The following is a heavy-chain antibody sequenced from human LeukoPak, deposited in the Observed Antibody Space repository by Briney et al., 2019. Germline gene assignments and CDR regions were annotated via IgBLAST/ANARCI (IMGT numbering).Heavy chain of an antibody. J-gene: IGHJ6*03. CDR3: TGGYSGSLYYYYYYYMDV. CDR2: IRSKAYGGTT. Sequence: GGSLRLSCTASGFTFGDYAMSWVRQAPGKGLEWVGFIRSKAYGGTTEYAASVKGRFTISRDDSKSIAYLQMNSLKTEDTAVYYCTGGYSGSLYYYYYYYMDVWGKGTTVTVSS. D-gene: IGHD1-26*01. V-gene: IGHV3-49*04. CDR1: GFTFGDYA.